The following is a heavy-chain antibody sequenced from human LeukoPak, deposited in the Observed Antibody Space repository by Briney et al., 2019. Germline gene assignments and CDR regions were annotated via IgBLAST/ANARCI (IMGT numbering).Heavy chain of an antibody. V-gene: IGHV3-48*04. CDR1: GFTFSSYS. J-gene: IGHJ4*02. CDR3: AKDMAAYYYSSGNIDY. Sequence: PGGSLRLSCAASGFTFSSYSMNWVRQAPGKGLEWVSYISSRSATIYYADSVKGRFTISRDNSKNSLYLQMNSLRAEDTALYYCAKDMAAYYYSSGNIDYWGQGTLVTVSS. CDR2: ISSRSATI. D-gene: IGHD3-10*01.